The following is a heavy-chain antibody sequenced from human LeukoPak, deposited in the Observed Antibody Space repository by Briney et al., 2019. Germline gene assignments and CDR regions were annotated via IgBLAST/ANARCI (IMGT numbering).Heavy chain of an antibody. CDR2: IYTSGST. CDR1: GGSISSYY. J-gene: IGHJ4*02. CDR3: AREEPWELLGVFDY. D-gene: IGHD1-26*01. Sequence: SETLSLTCTVSGGSISSYYWSWIRQPAGKGLEWLGRIYTSGSTNYNPSLKSRVTMSVDTSKNQFSLKLSSVTAADTAVYYCAREEPWELLGVFDYWGQGTLVTVSS. V-gene: IGHV4-4*07.